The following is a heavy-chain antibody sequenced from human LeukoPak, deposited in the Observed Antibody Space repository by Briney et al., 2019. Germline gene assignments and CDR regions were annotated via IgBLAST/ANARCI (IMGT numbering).Heavy chain of an antibody. D-gene: IGHD3-22*01. CDR3: ARVGEPFEEYYYDSSGYYSFDY. CDR1: GGTFSSYA. J-gene: IGHJ4*02. CDR2: IIPILGIA. Sequence: SVKVSCKASGGTFSSYAISWVRQAPGQGLEWMGRIIPILGIANYAQKFQGRVTITADKSTSTAYMELSSLRSEDTAVYYCARVGEPFEEYYYDSSGYYSFDYWGQGTLVTVSS. V-gene: IGHV1-69*04.